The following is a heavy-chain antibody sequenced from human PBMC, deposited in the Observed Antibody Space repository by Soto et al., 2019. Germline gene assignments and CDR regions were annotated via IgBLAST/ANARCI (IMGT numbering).Heavy chain of an antibody. CDR1: GYTFTDYG. V-gene: IGHV1-18*01. J-gene: IGHJ4*02. D-gene: IGHD1-1*01. Sequence: QVQLVQSGAEVKKPGASVKVSCKASGYTFTDYGITWVRQAPGQGLQWMGWINSYNGVTNNAHSFQGRVRMTIDPSTSTAYLELSSLRSDDTAVYYCARDRYNRGSFDYWGQGSLVIVSS. CDR2: INSYNGVT. CDR3: ARDRYNRGSFDY.